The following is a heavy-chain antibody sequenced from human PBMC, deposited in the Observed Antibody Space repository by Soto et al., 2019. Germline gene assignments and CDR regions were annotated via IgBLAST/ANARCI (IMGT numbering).Heavy chain of an antibody. D-gene: IGHD5-12*01. J-gene: IGHJ4*02. Sequence: SETLSLTCTVSGGSISSYYWSWIRQPPGKGLEWIGYIYYSGSTNYNPSLKSRVTISVDTSKNQFSLKLSSVTAADTAVYYCASGYSGYGEFDYWGQGTLVTVSS. CDR2: IYYSGST. V-gene: IGHV4-59*01. CDR3: ASGYSGYGEFDY. CDR1: GGSISSYY.